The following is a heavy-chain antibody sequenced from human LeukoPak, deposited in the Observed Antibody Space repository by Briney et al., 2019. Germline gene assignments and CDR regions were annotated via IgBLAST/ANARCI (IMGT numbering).Heavy chain of an antibody. CDR2: IRYDGSNK. CDR3: VRDRDWGFDY. D-gene: IGHD3/OR15-3a*01. V-gene: IGHV3-30*02. Sequence: GGSLRLSCAASGFTFSSYGMHWVRQAPGKGLEWVAFIRYDGSNKYYADSVKGRFTISRDNSKNTLYLQMNSLRAEDTAVYYCVRDRDWGFDYWGQGTLVTVSS. J-gene: IGHJ4*02. CDR1: GFTFSSYG.